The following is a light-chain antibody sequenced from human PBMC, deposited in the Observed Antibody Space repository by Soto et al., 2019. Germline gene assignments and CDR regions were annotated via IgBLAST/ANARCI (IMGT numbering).Light chain of an antibody. CDR3: QTWGTGPVV. V-gene: IGLV4-69*01. J-gene: IGLJ2*01. Sequence: QPVLTQSPSASASLGASVKLTCTLSSGHSSYTIAWHQQQPGKGPRYLMKLNSDGSHSKGDGIPDRFSGSSSGAERYLTISSLQSEDEADYYCQTWGTGPVVFGGGTQLT. CDR2: LNSDGSH. CDR1: SGHSSYT.